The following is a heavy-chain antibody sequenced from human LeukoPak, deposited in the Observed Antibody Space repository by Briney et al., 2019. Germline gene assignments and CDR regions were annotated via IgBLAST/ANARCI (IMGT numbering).Heavy chain of an antibody. CDR1: GFSFLSHG. CDR2: IWDDGSNK. J-gene: IGHJ3*02. CDR3: ARDPAYCGGDCYSVYQDAFDI. V-gene: IGHV3-33*01. D-gene: IGHD2-21*02. Sequence: GRSLRLSCAASGFSFLSHGMHWVRQAPGKGLEWVAVIWDDGSNKNYADSVKGRFTISRDNSKNTLYLQMNSLRAEDTAVYYCARDPAYCGGDCYSVYQDAFDIWGQGTRVTVSS.